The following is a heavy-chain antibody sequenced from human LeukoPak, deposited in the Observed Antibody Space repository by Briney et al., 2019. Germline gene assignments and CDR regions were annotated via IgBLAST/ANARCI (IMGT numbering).Heavy chain of an antibody. CDR2: IYHSGST. D-gene: IGHD2-15*01. CDR3: ARERGYCSGGSCYNAGNWFDP. J-gene: IGHJ5*02. Sequence: PSQTLSLTCAVSSGSISSGGYSWSWIRQPPGKGLEWIGYIYHSGSTYYNPSLKSRVTISVDRSKNQFSLKLSSVTAADTAVYYCARERGYCSGGSCYNAGNWFDPWGQGTLVTVSS. CDR1: SGSISSGGYS. V-gene: IGHV4-30-2*01.